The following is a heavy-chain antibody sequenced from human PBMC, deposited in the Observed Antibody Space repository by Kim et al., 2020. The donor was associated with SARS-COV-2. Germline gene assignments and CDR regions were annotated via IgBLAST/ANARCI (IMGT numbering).Heavy chain of an antibody. Sequence: SETLSLTCTVSGGSIISYYWSWIRQPPGKGLEWIGYIYYSGSTNYNPSLKSRVTISVDTSKNQFSLKLSSLTAADTAVYYCARHNGLAVRVVPFAFDIWGQGTMVSVSS. CDR1: GGSIISYY. D-gene: IGHD3-10*01. V-gene: IGHV4-59*08. CDR3: ARHNGLAVRVVPFAFDI. CDR2: IYYSGST. J-gene: IGHJ3*02.